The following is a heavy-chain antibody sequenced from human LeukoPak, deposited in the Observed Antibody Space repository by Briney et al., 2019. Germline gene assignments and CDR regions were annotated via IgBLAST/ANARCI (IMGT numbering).Heavy chain of an antibody. D-gene: IGHD3-22*01. Sequence: GGSLRLSCAASGFTFSEYWMHWVRQAPGKGLVWVSRINGDGSSISYADSVKGRFTISRDNAKNTLHLQMNSLRVEDTAVYYCARANPSGKVVITYPDIWGQGTLVTVSS. V-gene: IGHV3-74*01. CDR1: GFTFSEYW. J-gene: IGHJ3*02. CDR2: INGDGSSI. CDR3: ARANPSGKVVITYPDI.